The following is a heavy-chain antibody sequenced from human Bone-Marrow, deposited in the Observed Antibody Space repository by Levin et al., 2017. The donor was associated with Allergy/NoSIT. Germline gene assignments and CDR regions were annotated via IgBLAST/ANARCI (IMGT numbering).Heavy chain of an antibody. D-gene: IGHD3-10*01. J-gene: IGHJ3*02. CDR2: IYYSGST. Sequence: SETLSLTCTVSGGSISSGGYYWSWIRQHPGKGLEWIGYIYYSGSTYYNPSLKSRVTISVDTSKNQFSLKLSSVTAADTAVYYCAREGRGVIGVGGDAFDIWGQGTMVTVSS. V-gene: IGHV4-31*03. CDR1: GGSISSGGYY. CDR3: AREGRGVIGVGGDAFDI.